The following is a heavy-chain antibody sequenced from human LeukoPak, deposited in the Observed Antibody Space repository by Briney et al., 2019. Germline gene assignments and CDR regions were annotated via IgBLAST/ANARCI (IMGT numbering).Heavy chain of an antibody. V-gene: IGHV4-28*03. Sequence: SETLSLTCVVSGNFISSTSWWGWIRQPPGKGLEWIGYVHYGGNTHYNPSLKSRVTMSVDTSKSHFSLKLSSVTAADTAVYYCARGRWNTGMVSPYYFDYWGQGTLVTVSS. CDR3: ARGRWNTGMVSPYYFDY. CDR1: GNFISSTSW. CDR2: VHYGGNT. J-gene: IGHJ4*02. D-gene: IGHD5-18*01.